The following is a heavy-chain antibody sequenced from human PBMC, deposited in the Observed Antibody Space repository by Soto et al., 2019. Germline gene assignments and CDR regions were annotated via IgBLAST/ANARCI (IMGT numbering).Heavy chain of an antibody. V-gene: IGHV4-59*01. CDR3: ARDYNRYYDFWGGSYGMDV. CDR2: IYYSGST. Sequence: PSETLSLTCTVSGGSISSYYWSWIRQPPGKGLEWFGYIYYSGSTNYNPSLKSRVTISVDTSKNQFSLKLSSVTAADTAVYYCARDYNRYYDFWGGSYGMDVWGQGTTVTVSS. J-gene: IGHJ6*02. CDR1: GGSISSYY. D-gene: IGHD3-3*01.